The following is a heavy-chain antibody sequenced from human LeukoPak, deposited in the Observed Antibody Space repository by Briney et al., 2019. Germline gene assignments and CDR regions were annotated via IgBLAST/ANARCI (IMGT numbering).Heavy chain of an antibody. CDR1: LFSFRDFS. CDR3: ARDYGGAAAAD. V-gene: IGHV3-11*01. J-gene: IGHJ4*02. Sequence: PGGSLRLSCAASLFSFRDFSMAWIRQAPGKGLEWVSYISRDSTTMYSADSVKGRFTISRDNGKNSLYLQMNSLRAEDTAVYYCARDYGGAAAADWGQGTLVTVSS. D-gene: IGHD6-13*01. CDR2: ISRDSTTM.